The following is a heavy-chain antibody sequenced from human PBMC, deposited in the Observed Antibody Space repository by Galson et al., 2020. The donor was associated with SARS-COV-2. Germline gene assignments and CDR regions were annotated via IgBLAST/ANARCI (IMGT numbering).Heavy chain of an antibody. V-gene: IGHV1-46*01. CDR1: GYRFTSNY. Sequence: KISCKASGYRFTSNYVHWVRQAPGQGLEWVGIINPSGGSTTYAQKFEGRVTMTRDTSTSTVYMELSSLRSEDTAVYYCARSTDPIHVGRNMVRGLIVEAYYYYAMDFWGQGTTVTVSS. CDR3: ARSTDPIHVGRNMVRGLIVEAYYYYAMDF. D-gene: IGHD3-10*01. J-gene: IGHJ6*02. CDR2: INPSGGST.